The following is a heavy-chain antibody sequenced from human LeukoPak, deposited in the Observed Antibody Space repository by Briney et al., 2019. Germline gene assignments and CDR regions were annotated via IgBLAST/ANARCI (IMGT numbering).Heavy chain of an antibody. D-gene: IGHD3-3*01. Sequence: NPSETLSLTCTVPGDSISSYCWSWIRQPPGKRLEWIGCISDSGSTNYNPSLKSRVTISVDTSKSQFSLKLSSVTAADTAVYYCARGRLLEWFDSWGQGTLVSVSS. CDR1: GDSISSYC. V-gene: IGHV4-59*12. CDR3: ARGRLLEWFDS. J-gene: IGHJ5*02. CDR2: ISDSGST.